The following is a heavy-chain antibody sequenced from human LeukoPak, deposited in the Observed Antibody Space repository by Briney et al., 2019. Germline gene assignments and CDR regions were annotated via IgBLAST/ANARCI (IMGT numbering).Heavy chain of an antibody. V-gene: IGHV4-39*01. J-gene: IGHJ3*01. Sequence: SETLSLTCTVSGGSISSSSYYWGWIRQPPGKGLEWIGSIYYSGSTYYNPSLKSRVTISVDTSKNQFSLKLSSVTAADTAVYYCAKPSNYYGSATDAFDFWGQGTMVTVSS. CDR3: AKPSNYYGSATDAFDF. CDR2: IYYSGST. D-gene: IGHD3-10*01. CDR1: GGSISSSSYY.